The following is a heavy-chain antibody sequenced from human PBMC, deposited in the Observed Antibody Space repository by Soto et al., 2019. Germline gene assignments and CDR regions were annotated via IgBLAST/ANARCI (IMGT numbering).Heavy chain of an antibody. CDR1: GGSISSGGYY. Sequence: SETLSLTCTVSGGSISSGGYYWSWIRQHPGKGLEWIGYIYYSGSTYYNPSLKSRVTMSVDTSKNQFSLKLSSVTAADTAVYYCAREKGYISGPKNFDYWGQGTLVTVSS. D-gene: IGHD5-12*01. CDR2: IYYSGST. CDR3: AREKGYISGPKNFDY. J-gene: IGHJ4*02. V-gene: IGHV4-30-4*08.